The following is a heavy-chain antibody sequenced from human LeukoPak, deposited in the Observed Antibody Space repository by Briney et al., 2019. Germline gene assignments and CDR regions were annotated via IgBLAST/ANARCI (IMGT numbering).Heavy chain of an antibody. J-gene: IGHJ5*02. D-gene: IGHD6-19*01. CDR2: ISGYNGDT. CDR1: GYTFTGYY. CDR3: ARDPSNTSGWKTWFDT. V-gene: IGHV1-18*04. Sequence: GASVKVSCKASGYTFTGYYMHWVRQAPGQGLEWVGWISGYNGDTNYAQKLQGRVTMTTDTSATTAYMELRSLRSDDTAFYYCARDPSNTSGWKTWFDTWGQGTLVTVSS.